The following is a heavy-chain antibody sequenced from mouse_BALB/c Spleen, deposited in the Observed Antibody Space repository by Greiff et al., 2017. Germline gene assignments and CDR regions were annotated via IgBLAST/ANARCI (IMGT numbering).Heavy chain of an antibody. D-gene: IGHD2-1*01. Sequence: EVKVVESGGGLVKPGGSLKLSCAASGFTFSSYAMSWVRQSPEKRLEWVAEISSGGSYTYYPDTVTGRFTISRDNAKNTLYLEMSSLRSEDTAMYYCAREGNHPYAMDYWGQGTSVTVSS. CDR2: ISSGGSYT. CDR1: GFTFSSYA. V-gene: IGHV5-9-4*01. J-gene: IGHJ4*01. CDR3: AREGNHPYAMDY.